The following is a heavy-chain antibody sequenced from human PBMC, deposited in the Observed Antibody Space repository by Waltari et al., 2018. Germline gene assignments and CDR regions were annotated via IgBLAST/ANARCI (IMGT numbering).Heavy chain of an antibody. D-gene: IGHD2-15*01. V-gene: IGHV4-39*07. CDR1: GGSISSSSYY. Sequence: QLQLQESGPGLVKPSETLSLTCTVSGGSISSSSYYWGWIRQPPGKGLEWIGSIYYSGSTYYNPSLNSRVTISVDTSKNQFSRKLSSVTAADTAVYYCARGLGVVVAANWYFDLWGRGTLVTVSS. J-gene: IGHJ2*01. CDR3: ARGLGVVVAANWYFDL. CDR2: IYYSGST.